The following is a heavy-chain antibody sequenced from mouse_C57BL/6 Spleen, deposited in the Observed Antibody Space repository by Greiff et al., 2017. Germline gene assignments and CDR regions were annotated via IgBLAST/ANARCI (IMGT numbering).Heavy chain of an antibody. J-gene: IGHJ3*01. Sequence: EVKLQQSGPVLVKPGASVKMSCKASGYTFTDYYMNWVKQSHGKSLEWIGVINPYNGGTSYNQKFKGKATLTVDKSSSTAYMELNSLTSEDSAVYYCARGDGSSSWFAYWGQGTLVTVSA. CDR1: GYTFTDYY. V-gene: IGHV1-19*01. D-gene: IGHD1-1*01. CDR2: INPYNGGT. CDR3: ARGDGSSSWFAY.